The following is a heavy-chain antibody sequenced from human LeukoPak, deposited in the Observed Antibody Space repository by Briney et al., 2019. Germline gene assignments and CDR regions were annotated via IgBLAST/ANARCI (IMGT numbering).Heavy chain of an antibody. CDR2: ISWDGTT. CDR1: GLTFEDYT. J-gene: IGHJ4*02. CDR3: VKDLSYESSGSFFDS. Sequence: PGGSLRLSCAASGLTFEDYTMHWVRQAPGKTLECVSLISWDGTTYYRDSVKGRFTISRDNSKDSLYLQMDSLRSEDTAFYYCVKDLSYESSGSFFDSWGQGTLLTVS. V-gene: IGHV3-43*01. D-gene: IGHD3-22*01.